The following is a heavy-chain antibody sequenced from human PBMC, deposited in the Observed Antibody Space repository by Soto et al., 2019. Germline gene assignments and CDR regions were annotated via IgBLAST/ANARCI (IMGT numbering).Heavy chain of an antibody. J-gene: IGHJ6*02. Sequence: SETLSLTCTVSGGSISSSSYYWGWIRQPPGKGLEWIGYIYYSGSTNYNPSLKSRVTISVDTSKNQFSLKLSSVTAADTAVYYCARDLLVGATQLDYYYGMDVWGQGTTVTVSS. CDR2: IYYSGST. V-gene: IGHV4-61*01. CDR1: GGSISSSSYY. CDR3: ARDLLVGATQLDYYYGMDV. D-gene: IGHD1-26*01.